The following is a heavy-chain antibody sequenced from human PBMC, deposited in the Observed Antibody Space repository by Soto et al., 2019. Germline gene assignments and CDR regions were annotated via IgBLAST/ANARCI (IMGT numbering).Heavy chain of an antibody. CDR2: ISAYNGNT. CDR3: ARVDKSGYYDGSGYYYVGPFYGMDV. J-gene: IGHJ6*02. V-gene: IGHV1-18*01. D-gene: IGHD3-22*01. CDR1: GYTFTSYG. Sequence: ASVKVSCKASGYTFTSYGISWVRQAPGQGLEWMGWISAYNGNTNYAQKLQGRVTMTTDTSTSTAYMELRSLRSDDTAVYYCARVDKSGYYDGSGYYYVGPFYGMDVWGQGTTVTVSS.